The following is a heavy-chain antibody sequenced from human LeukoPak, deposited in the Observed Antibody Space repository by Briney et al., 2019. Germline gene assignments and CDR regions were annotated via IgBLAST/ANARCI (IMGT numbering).Heavy chain of an antibody. Sequence: GGSLRLSCAASGFTFSSYGMHWFRQAPGKGLEWVAVISYDGSNKYYADSVKGRFTISRDNSKNTLYLQMNSLRAEDTAVYYCARTYDFGRGPPGDAFDNWGPGTLATVSS. CDR3: ARTYDFGRGPPGDAFDN. CDR2: ISYDGSNK. D-gene: IGHD3-3*01. J-gene: IGHJ3*02. V-gene: IGHV3-30*03. CDR1: GFTFSSYG.